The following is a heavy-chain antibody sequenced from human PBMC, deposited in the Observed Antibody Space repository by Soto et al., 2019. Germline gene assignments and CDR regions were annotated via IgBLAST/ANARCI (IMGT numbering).Heavy chain of an antibody. J-gene: IGHJ5*02. V-gene: IGHV4-34*01. CDR2: INHSGST. CDR1: GGSFSGYY. D-gene: IGHD6-13*01. CDR3: ARGRCSSWYMGWFDP. Sequence: QVQLQQWGAGLLKPSETLSLTCAVYGGSFSGYYWSWIRQPPGKGLEWIGEINHSGSTNYNPSLKSRVTISVDTSKNQFSLKLSSVTAADTAVYYCARGRCSSWYMGWFDPWGQGTLVTVSS.